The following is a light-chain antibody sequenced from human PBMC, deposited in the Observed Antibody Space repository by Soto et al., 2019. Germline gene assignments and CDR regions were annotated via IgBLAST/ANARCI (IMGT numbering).Light chain of an antibody. Sequence: ETVLTQSPGTLSLSPGERVTLSCRASQSVGSNRLAWYQQKAGQAPRLLIYDASSRATGIPDRFSGRGSGTDFTLTISRLEPEDFAVYYCQQYGDSKSFGQGTKVEIK. J-gene: IGKJ1*01. CDR3: QQYGDSKS. V-gene: IGKV3-20*01. CDR2: DAS. CDR1: QSVGSNR.